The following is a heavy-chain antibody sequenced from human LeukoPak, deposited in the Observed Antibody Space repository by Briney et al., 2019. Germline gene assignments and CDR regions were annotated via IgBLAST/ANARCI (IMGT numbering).Heavy chain of an antibody. D-gene: IGHD4-17*01. CDR2: MIPSTGST. CDR1: GYTFTSYY. CDR3: ARDRTATTGAFDY. Sequence: GASVKVSCKASGYTFTSYYMHWVRQAPGQGLERMGIMIPSTGSTSYSQKFQGRVTMTRDTSTSTVYMELSRLRSEDTAAYYCARDRTATTGAFDYWGQGTLVTVSS. J-gene: IGHJ4*02. V-gene: IGHV1-46*01.